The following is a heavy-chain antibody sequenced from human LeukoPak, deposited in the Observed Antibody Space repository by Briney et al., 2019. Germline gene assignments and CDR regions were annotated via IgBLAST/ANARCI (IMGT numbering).Heavy chain of an antibody. Sequence: VASVKVSCKASGYTFTSYDINWVRQATGQGLEWMGWMNPNSGNTGYAQKFQGRVTMTRNTSISTAYMELSSLRSEDTAVYYCARGRYSSSWTLYPFDYWGQGTLVTVSS. CDR3: ARGRYSSSWTLYPFDY. J-gene: IGHJ4*02. CDR1: GYTFTSYD. V-gene: IGHV1-8*01. CDR2: MNPNSGNT. D-gene: IGHD6-13*01.